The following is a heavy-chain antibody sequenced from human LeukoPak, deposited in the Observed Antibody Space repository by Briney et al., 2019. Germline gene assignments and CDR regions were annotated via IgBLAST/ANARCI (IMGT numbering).Heavy chain of an antibody. V-gene: IGHV3-15*07. CDR1: GYTLTELS. CDR3: TTSAFYDYVDY. CDR2: IKSKTDGGTT. D-gene: IGHD3-16*01. Sequence: SCKVSGYTLTELSMHWVRQAPGKGLEWVGRIKSKTDGGTTDYAAPVKGRFTISRDGSKNTLYLQMNSLKTEDTAVYYCTTSAFYDYVDYWGQGTLVTVSS. J-gene: IGHJ4*02.